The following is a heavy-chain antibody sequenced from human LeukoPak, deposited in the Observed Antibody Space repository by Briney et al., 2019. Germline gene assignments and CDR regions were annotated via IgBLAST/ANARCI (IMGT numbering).Heavy chain of an antibody. CDR3: ARAHGDTAVDGSYFDY. J-gene: IGHJ4*02. CDR2: IYYGGIT. D-gene: IGHD5-18*01. Sequence: SETLSLTFTVSGGSIPTYYWSWTRQPPGKGLEWIGYIYYGGITDYNPSLKSRVTISVDTSKNQFSLKLSSVTAADTAVYYCARAHGDTAVDGSYFDYWGQGSLVSVSS. CDR1: GGSIPTYY. V-gene: IGHV4-59*01.